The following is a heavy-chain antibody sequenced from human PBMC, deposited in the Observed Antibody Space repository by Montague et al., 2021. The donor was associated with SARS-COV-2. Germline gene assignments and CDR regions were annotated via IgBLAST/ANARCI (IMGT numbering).Heavy chain of an antibody. CDR1: GGSISSSNW. Sequence: SETLSLTCAVSGGSISSSNWWSWVRQPPGKGLEWIGVIYHSGSTNNNPSLNSRVTISVVKSKNQFSLKLSSVTAAATAVYYCASRGAAGCKVYFQHWGQGTLVTVSS. CDR3: ASRGAAGCKVYFQH. V-gene: IGHV4-4*02. CDR2: IYHSGST. D-gene: IGHD3-10*01. J-gene: IGHJ1*01.